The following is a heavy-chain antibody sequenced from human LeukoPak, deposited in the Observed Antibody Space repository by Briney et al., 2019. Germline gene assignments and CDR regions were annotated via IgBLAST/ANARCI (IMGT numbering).Heavy chain of an antibody. CDR1: GYSISSGYY. CDR3: XRGXXXXXX. V-gene: IGHV4-38-2*02. CDR2: IYHSGST. J-gene: IGHJ4*02. Sequence: SETLSLTCTVSGYSISSGYYWGWIRQPPGKGLEWIGSIYHSGSTYYNPSLKSRVTISVDTSKNQFSLKLSSVTAADTAVYYCXRGXXXXXXXGXGTL.